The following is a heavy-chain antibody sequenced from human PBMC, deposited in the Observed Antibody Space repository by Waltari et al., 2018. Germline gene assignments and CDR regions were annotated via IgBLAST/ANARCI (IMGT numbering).Heavy chain of an antibody. D-gene: IGHD5-12*01. CDR1: GFMFSTNW. V-gene: IGHV3-7*01. J-gene: IGHJ4*02. Sequence: EVKLVDSGGGLVQPGGSLRVSCAASGFMFSTNWMSWVRPAPGKGREGVANRKEDGSEEYYVDSVKGRFTISRDNAKTSLYLQMNSLRVEDTAVYYCARDGDGYPDWGQGSLVIVSS. CDR2: RKEDGSEE. CDR3: ARDGDGYPD.